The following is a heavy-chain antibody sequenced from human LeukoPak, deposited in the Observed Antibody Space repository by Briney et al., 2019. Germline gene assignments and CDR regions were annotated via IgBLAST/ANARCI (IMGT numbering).Heavy chain of an antibody. V-gene: IGHV3-30*02. CDR3: AKDVNTGGDYFDH. Sequence: GESLRLSCAASGFTFRSSGMHWVRQALAKGLEWVAFIRYDGSIIYYADSVKGRFTISRDNSKNTLYLQMNSLRAEDTAVYYCAKDVNTGGDYFDHWGQGTLVTVSS. D-gene: IGHD1-14*01. CDR1: GFTFRSSG. CDR2: IRYDGSII. J-gene: IGHJ4*02.